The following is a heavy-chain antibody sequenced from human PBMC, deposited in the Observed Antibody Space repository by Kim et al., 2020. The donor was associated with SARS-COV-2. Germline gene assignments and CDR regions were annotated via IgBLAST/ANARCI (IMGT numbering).Heavy chain of an antibody. CDR3: ASQGFRSSSSCCYIDY. V-gene: IGHV1-69*13. Sequence: SVKVSCKASGGTFSSYAISWVRQAPGQGLEWMGGIIPIFGTGNYAQKFQGRVTITADESTSTAYMELSSLRSEDTAVYYCASQGFRSSSSCCYIDYWGQGTLVTVSS. D-gene: IGHD2-2*01. CDR2: IIPIFGTG. J-gene: IGHJ4*02. CDR1: GGTFSSYA.